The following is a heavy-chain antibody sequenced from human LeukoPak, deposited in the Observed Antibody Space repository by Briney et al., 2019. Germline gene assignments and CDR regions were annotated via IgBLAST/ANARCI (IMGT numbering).Heavy chain of an antibody. CDR3: ARDRDRTTGTTLLGY. Sequence: ASVKVSCKASGYTFTSYDINWVRQATGQGLEWMGWMNPNSGNTGYAQKFQGRVTITADKSTSTAYMELSSLRSEDTAVYYCARDRDRTTGTTLLGYWGQGTLVTVSS. V-gene: IGHV1-8*01. D-gene: IGHD1-1*01. CDR1: GYTFTSYD. CDR2: MNPNSGNT. J-gene: IGHJ4*02.